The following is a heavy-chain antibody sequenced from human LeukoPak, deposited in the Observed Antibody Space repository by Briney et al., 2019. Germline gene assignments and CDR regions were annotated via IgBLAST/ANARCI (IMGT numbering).Heavy chain of an antibody. J-gene: IGHJ3*01. V-gene: IGHV4-31*03. D-gene: IGHD6-19*01. CDR3: ARHITVTYDAFDL. Sequence: PSETLSLTCTVSGGSISSGGYYWSWIRQHPGKGLEWIGYIYYSGGTLYNPSVNSRVSISVDTSKTQFSLKLTSVTAADTAVYYCARHITVTYDAFDLWGRGTMVTVSS. CDR2: IYYSGGT. CDR1: GGSISSGGYY.